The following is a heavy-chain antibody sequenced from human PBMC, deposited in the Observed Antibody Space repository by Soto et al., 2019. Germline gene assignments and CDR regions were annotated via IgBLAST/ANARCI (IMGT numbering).Heavy chain of an antibody. V-gene: IGHV1-46*03. CDR2: INPSGGST. D-gene: IGHD4-17*01. Sequence: QVQLVQSGAEVKKPGASVKVSCKASGYTFTSYYMHWVRQAPGQGLEWMGIINPSGGSTSYAQKFQGRVTMTRDTSTSTVYMELSSLRSEDTAVYYCARYPRSPNYYGGTLHQAIVAFDIWGQGTMVTVSS. CDR1: GYTFTSYY. J-gene: IGHJ3*02. CDR3: ARYPRSPNYYGGTLHQAIVAFDI.